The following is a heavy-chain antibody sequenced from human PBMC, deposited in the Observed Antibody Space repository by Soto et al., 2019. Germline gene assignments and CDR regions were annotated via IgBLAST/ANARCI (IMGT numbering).Heavy chain of an antibody. J-gene: IGHJ6*03. CDR1: GDSVSSNSAA. V-gene: IGHV6-1*01. D-gene: IGHD2-8*02. CDR3: ARWSLDDVTGHYYMDV. CDR2: TYYRCKWYI. Sequence: QVQLQQSGPGLMKPSQTLSLTCDISGDSVSSNSAAWNWIRQTASRGLEWVGRTYYRCKWYINYAVSVKSRLTVNPDTSKNQFSLQLNSVTPADTAVYYCARWSLDDVTGHYYMDVWGKGTTVTVSS.